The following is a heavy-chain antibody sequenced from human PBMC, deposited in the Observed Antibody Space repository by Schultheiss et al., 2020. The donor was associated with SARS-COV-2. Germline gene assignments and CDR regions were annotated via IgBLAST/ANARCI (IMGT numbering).Heavy chain of an antibody. CDR2: IYYSGST. CDR1: GGSISSGGYS. J-gene: IGHJ5*02. D-gene: IGHD6-13*01. Sequence: SETLSLTCTVSGGSISSGGYSWSWIRQPPGKGLEWIGYIYYSGSTYYNPSLKSRVTISVDTSKNQFSLKLSSVTAADTAVYYCARDRVAAAVWFDPWGQGTLVTVSS. CDR3: ARDRVAAAVWFDP. V-gene: IGHV4-31*03.